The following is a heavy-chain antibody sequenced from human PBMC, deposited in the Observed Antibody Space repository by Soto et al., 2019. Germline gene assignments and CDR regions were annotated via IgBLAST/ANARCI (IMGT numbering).Heavy chain of an antibody. CDR3: ARGIGEVTPSFDF. V-gene: IGHV6-1*01. D-gene: IGHD3-10*01. J-gene: IGHJ4*02. Sequence: SQTLSLTCAISGDSVSSSSAVWNWIRQSPSRGLEWLGRTYYRSKWYNEYALSVKSRIIINPDTPKNQFSLQLNSVTPEDTALYYCARGIGEVTPSFDFWGQGSLVTVSS. CDR2: TYYRSKWYN. CDR1: GDSVSSSSAV.